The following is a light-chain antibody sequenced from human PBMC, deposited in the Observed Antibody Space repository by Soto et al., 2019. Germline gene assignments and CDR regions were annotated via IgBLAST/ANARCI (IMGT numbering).Light chain of an antibody. CDR1: QSISSY. V-gene: IGKV1-39*01. CDR3: QQSYSSPFT. CDR2: AAS. Sequence: DIQMTQSPSSLSTSVGDRVTIPCRASQSISSYLNWYQQKPGKAPKLLIYAASSLQSGVPSRFSGSGSGTDFTLTISSLQPEDFATYYCQQSYSSPFTFGPGTKVDLK. J-gene: IGKJ3*01.